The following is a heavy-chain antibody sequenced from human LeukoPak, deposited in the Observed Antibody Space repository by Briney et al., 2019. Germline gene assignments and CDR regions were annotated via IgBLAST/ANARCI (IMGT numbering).Heavy chain of an antibody. V-gene: IGHV3-33*08. CDR2: IWYDGSNR. CDR1: GFTFSNYG. CDR3: ARGTGAKRYYFDL. D-gene: IGHD2-2*01. J-gene: IGHJ4*02. Sequence: GGSLRLSCAASGFTFSNYGMHWVRQAPGKGLEWVTVIWYDGSNRYYADSVKGRITVSRDTSRNTLDLEINSLRVDDTAIYYCARGTGAKRYYFDLWGQGIMVTVSS.